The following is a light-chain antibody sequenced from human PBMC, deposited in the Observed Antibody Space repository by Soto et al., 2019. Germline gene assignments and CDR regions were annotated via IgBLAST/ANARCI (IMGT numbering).Light chain of an antibody. CDR1: QGVGNKY. CDR2: AAS. Sequence: EIALTQSPGTLSLSPGERATLSCRASQGVGNKYLAWYQQRPGQAPSLLIYAASSRATGVPDRFSGSGSGTDFTLTISRLEPEDFAVYYCQQYTNAHVITFGQGTRLEIK. V-gene: IGKV3-20*01. J-gene: IGKJ5*01. CDR3: QQYTNAHVIT.